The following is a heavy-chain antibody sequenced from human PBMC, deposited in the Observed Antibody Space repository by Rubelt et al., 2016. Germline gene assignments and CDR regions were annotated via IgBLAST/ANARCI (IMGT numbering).Heavy chain of an antibody. CDR2: INPNSGGT. D-gene: IGHD1-26*01. V-gene: IGHV1-2*04. J-gene: IGHJ4*02. Sequence: MHWVRQAPGQGLEWMGWINPNSGGTNYAQKFQGWVTMTRDTSISTAYMELSRLRSDDTAVYYCARVVGATPYYFDYWGQGTLVTVSS. CDR3: ARVVGATPYYFDY.